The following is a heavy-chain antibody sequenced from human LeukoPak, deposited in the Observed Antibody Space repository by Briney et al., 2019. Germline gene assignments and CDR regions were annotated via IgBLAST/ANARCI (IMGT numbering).Heavy chain of an antibody. CDR2: IYYSGST. J-gene: IGHJ4*02. V-gene: IGHV4-39*07. CDR1: GGSISSSSYY. D-gene: IGHD2-15*01. Sequence: SETLSLTCTVSGGSISSSSYYWGWIRQPPGKGLEWIGSIYYSGSTYYNPSLKSRVTISVDTSKNQFSLKLSSVTAADTAVYYCARAGLYCSGGSCYGGLFDYWGQGTLVTVSS. CDR3: ARAGLYCSGGSCYGGLFDY.